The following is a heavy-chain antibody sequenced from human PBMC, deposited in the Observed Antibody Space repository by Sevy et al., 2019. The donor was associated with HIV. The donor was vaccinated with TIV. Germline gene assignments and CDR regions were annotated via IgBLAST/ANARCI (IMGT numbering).Heavy chain of an antibody. D-gene: IGHD1-1*01. CDR2: ISLDGSSK. CDR1: GFTFSYYS. Sequence: GGSLRLSCAASGFTFSYYSMHWVRQAPGKGLEWVATISLDGSSKPYADSVKGRFTISRDNFMSSLFLQMNSLRTEDTAVYYCALERLSSDVAEYFQNWGQGTLVTVSS. V-gene: IGHV3-30*04. CDR3: ALERLSSDVAEYFQN. J-gene: IGHJ1*01.